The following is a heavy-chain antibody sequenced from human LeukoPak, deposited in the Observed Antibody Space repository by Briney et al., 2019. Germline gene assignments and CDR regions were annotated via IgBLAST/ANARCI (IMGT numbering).Heavy chain of an antibody. CDR2: INSDGSST. J-gene: IGHJ4*02. Sequence: GGSLRLSCVASEFTFSSYWMNWVRQAPGKGLVWVSRINSDGSSTSYADSVKGRFTISRDNAKNTLYLQMNSLRAEDTAEYYCARDYTMVRGVIDYWGQGILVTVSS. CDR3: ARDYTMVRGVIDY. D-gene: IGHD3-10*01. CDR1: EFTFSSYW. V-gene: IGHV3-74*01.